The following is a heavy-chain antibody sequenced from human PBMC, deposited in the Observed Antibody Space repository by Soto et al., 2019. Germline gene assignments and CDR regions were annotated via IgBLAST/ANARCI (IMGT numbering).Heavy chain of an antibody. J-gene: IGHJ4*02. Sequence: ASGNVSLKSSGYTFSSYCISWVRQAPGQGLEWMGWFSAYNGNTNYAQKLQGRVTMTTDTSTSTAYMELRSLRSDDTAVYYCARGGFYDSSGYYFDYWGQGTLVTVSS. CDR1: GYTFSSYC. CDR2: FSAYNGNT. D-gene: IGHD3-22*01. V-gene: IGHV1-18*01. CDR3: ARGGFYDSSGYYFDY.